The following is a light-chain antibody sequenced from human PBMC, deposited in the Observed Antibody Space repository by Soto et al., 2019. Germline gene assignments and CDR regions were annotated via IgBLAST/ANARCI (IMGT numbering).Light chain of an antibody. Sequence: QSVLTQPPSASGTPGQRVTISCSGSNSNIGSNTVNWYQQLPGTAPRFLIYSDKQRPPGVPERFSGSKSGTSASLAIGGLQSEDEADYYCAARDDSLNAYVFGTGTKVTVL. J-gene: IGLJ1*01. CDR1: NSNIGSNT. V-gene: IGLV1-44*01. CDR2: SDK. CDR3: AARDDSLNAYV.